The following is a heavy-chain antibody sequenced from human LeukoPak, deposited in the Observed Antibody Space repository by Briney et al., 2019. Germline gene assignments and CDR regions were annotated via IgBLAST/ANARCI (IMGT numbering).Heavy chain of an antibody. V-gene: IGHV4-59*11. Sequence: SETLSLTCTVSGGAISSHFWTWLRQPPGKGLEWIGYIHYSGSTNYNPSLKSRLTISIDTSKNHFSLKLSSVTAADTAVYYCARGYNRYAFDIWGQGTMVTVSS. CDR3: ARGYNRYAFDI. J-gene: IGHJ3*02. D-gene: IGHD3-10*01. CDR2: IHYSGST. CDR1: GGAISSHF.